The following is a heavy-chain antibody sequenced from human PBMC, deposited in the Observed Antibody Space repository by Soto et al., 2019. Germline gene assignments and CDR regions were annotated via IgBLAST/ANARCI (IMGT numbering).Heavy chain of an antibody. CDR3: ARDRDGGWFHMDV. CDR1: GFPFWHYG. J-gene: IGHJ6*02. V-gene: IGHV3-33*01. Sequence: QVQLVESGGGVVQPGRSLRLSCVGSGFPFWHYGMHWVRQAPGKGLEWVAVIWSDGKKESYADFVKGRFAISRDNFKDTLYLQMNSLRAEHTAVYYCARDRDGGWFHMDVWGQGTTVTVSS. CDR2: IWSDGKKE. D-gene: IGHD6-19*01.